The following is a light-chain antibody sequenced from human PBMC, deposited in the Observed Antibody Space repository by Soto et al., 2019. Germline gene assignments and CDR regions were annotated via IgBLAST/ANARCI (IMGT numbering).Light chain of an antibody. J-gene: IGKJ1*01. Sequence: DIQMTQSPSTLSASVGDRVTITCRARQSISTWLAWYQQKPEKAPKVLIYKASSLESGVPSRFRGCGSGTDFTLTISSLQPDDFATYYCQQFHSYSTTFGQGTKVEI. CDR2: KAS. CDR1: QSISTW. CDR3: QQFHSYSTT. V-gene: IGKV1-5*03.